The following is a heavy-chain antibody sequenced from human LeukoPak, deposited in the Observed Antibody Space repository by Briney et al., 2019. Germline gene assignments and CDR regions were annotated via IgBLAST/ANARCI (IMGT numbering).Heavy chain of an antibody. CDR2: IYYSGST. CDR3: ARLAYCGGDCYAGFDY. D-gene: IGHD2-21*02. J-gene: IGHJ4*02. Sequence: PSETLSLTCAVSGDSISSWYWSWIRQPPGKGLEWIGYIYYSGSTNYNPPLKSRVTISVDTSKNQFSLKLSSVTAADTAVYYCARLAYCGGDCYAGFDYWGQGTLVTVSS. V-gene: IGHV4-59*08. CDR1: GDSISSWY.